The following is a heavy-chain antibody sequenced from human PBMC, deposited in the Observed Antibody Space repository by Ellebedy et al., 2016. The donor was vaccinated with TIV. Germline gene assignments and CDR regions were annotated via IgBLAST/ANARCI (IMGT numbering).Heavy chain of an antibody. CDR3: ARGTMVRGRSSLFDP. CDR2: INPNSGGT. CDR1: GYTFTGYY. V-gene: IGHV1-2*02. J-gene: IGHJ5*02. D-gene: IGHD3-10*01. Sequence: ASVKVSXXASGYTFTGYYMHWVRQAPGQGLEWMGWINPNSGGTNYAQKFQGRVTMTRDTSISTAYMELSRLRSEDTAVYYCARGTMVRGRSSLFDPWGQGTLVTVSS.